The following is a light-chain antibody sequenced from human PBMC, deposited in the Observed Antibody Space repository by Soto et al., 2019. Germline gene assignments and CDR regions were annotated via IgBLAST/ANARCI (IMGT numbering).Light chain of an antibody. V-gene: IGKV3-15*01. CDR2: RAS. Sequence: EIVMPQSPATLSVSPGARATLSCRASQSVNNNLAWYQQQPGQAPRLLIYRASTRATDIPARFSGSGSGTEFTLTISSLQSEEFVVYYCHQYNNWPLTFGGGTKVEIK. CDR1: QSVNNN. CDR3: HQYNNWPLT. J-gene: IGKJ4*01.